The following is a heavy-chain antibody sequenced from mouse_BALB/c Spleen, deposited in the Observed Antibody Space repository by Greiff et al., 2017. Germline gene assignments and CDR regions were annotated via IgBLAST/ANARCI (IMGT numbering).Heavy chain of an antibody. Sequence: EVQLVESGGGLVQPGGSLKLSCAASGFTFSSYTMSWVRQTPEKRLEWVAYISNGGGSTYYPDTVKGRFTISRDNAKNTLYLQMSSLKSEDTAMYYCARRDYYGMMDYWGQGTSVTVSS. CDR2: ISNGGGST. CDR3: ARRDYYGMMDY. D-gene: IGHD1-1*01. V-gene: IGHV5-12-2*01. J-gene: IGHJ4*01. CDR1: GFTFSSYT.